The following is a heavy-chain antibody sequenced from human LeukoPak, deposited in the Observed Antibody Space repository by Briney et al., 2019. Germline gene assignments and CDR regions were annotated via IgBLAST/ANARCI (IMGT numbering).Heavy chain of an antibody. CDR3: ARGYELAVAGTVGY. V-gene: IGHV1-2*02. D-gene: IGHD6-19*01. CDR2: INPNSGGT. Sequence: ASVKVSCKASGYTFTGYYMHWVRQAPGHGLEWMGWINPNSGGTNYAQKFQGRVTMTRDTSISTAYMELGRLRSDDTAVYYCARGYELAVAGTVGYWGRGTLVTVSS. J-gene: IGHJ4*02. CDR1: GYTFTGYY.